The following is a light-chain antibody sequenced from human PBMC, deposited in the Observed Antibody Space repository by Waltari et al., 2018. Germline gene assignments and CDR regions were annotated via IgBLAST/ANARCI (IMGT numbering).Light chain of an antibody. Sequence: EIVLTQSPATLSLSPGERATLSVRTSQSVSSYLAWYQQKPGQAPRLLIYDASNRATGNPARVRGSGSGTDFDVTLSSLGTEDFAVYYCQQRSNGPITFGQGTRLEI. V-gene: IGKV3-11*01. CDR2: DAS. CDR3: QQRSNGPIT. CDR1: QSVSSY. J-gene: IGKJ5*01.